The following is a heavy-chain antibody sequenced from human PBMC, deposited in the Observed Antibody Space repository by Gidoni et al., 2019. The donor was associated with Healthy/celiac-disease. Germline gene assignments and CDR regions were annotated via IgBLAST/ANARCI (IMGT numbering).Heavy chain of an antibody. Sequence: QVQLVQSGAEVKKPGASVKVSCKVSGYPITELSMHWVRQAPGKGLEWMGGFDPEDGETIYAQKFQGRVTMTEDTSTDTAYMELSSLRSEDTAVYYCATEVVGAPLHRGSDAFDIWGQGTMVTVSS. V-gene: IGHV1-24*01. CDR2: FDPEDGET. J-gene: IGHJ3*02. CDR1: GYPITELS. CDR3: ATEVVGAPLHRGSDAFDI. D-gene: IGHD1-26*01.